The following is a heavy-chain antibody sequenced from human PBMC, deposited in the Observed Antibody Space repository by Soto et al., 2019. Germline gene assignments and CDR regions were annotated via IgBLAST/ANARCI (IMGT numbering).Heavy chain of an antibody. J-gene: IGHJ6*02. CDR2: INPSGGST. CDR1: GYTFTRYY. Sequence: ASVKVSCKTSGYTFTRYYMHWVRQAPGQGLEWMGIINPSGGSTDYAQKFLGRVTMTRDTSTSTVYMEVSSLRSEDTAVYYCARRFDGLSYGMAVWGQGTTVTVSS. CDR3: ARRFDGLSYGMAV. V-gene: IGHV1-46*01. D-gene: IGHD3-9*01.